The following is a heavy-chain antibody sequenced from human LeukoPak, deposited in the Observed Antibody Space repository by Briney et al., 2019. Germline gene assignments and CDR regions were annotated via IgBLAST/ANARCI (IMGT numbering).Heavy chain of an antibody. D-gene: IGHD3-9*01. J-gene: IGHJ6*03. Sequence: QPGGSLRLSCEASGFTFSNYGIHWVRQTPGKGLEWVAAISSDGVEKHYADSVKGRFTISGDNSKSTLYLQMNSLRAEDTALYYCAREGHYDILTGYSPLEYYFYYMDVWGKGTTVTVSS. CDR1: GFTFSNYG. CDR2: ISSDGVEK. CDR3: AREGHYDILTGYSPLEYYFYYMDV. V-gene: IGHV3-30*04.